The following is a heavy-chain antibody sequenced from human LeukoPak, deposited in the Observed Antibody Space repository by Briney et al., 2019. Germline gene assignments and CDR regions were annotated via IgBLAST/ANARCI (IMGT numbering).Heavy chain of an antibody. CDR1: GYTFTGYY. Sequence: AASVKVSCKASGYTFTGYYMHWVRQAPGQGLEWMGWINPNSGGTNYAQKVQGRATMTTDTSTSTAYMELRSLRSDDTAVYYCARVLRYDFWSAYYLDYWGQGTLVTVSS. J-gene: IGHJ4*02. D-gene: IGHD3-3*01. CDR3: ARVLRYDFWSAYYLDY. V-gene: IGHV1-2*02. CDR2: INPNSGGT.